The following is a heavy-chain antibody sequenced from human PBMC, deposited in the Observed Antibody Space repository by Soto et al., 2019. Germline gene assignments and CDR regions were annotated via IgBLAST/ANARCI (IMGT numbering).Heavy chain of an antibody. V-gene: IGHV2-5*02. J-gene: IGHJ4*02. CDR3: AHRRGAYYFDF. CDR2: IYWDGDK. Sequence: QITLKESGPTLVKPTQTLTLTCTFSGFSLSTNGVGVGWIRQPPGKALEWLALIYWDGDKRYSPSLKSRLTITKDTSKNPVVLTMTNMDPVDTATYYCAHRRGAYYFDFWGLGTLVTVSS. D-gene: IGHD1-26*01. CDR1: GFSLSTNGVG.